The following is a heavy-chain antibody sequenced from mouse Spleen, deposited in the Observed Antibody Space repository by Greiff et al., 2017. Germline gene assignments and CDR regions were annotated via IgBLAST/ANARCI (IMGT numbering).Heavy chain of an antibody. CDR2: IDPETGGT. D-gene: IGHD2-2*01. CDR3: TRGRVVTGYFDV. V-gene: IGHV1-15*01. J-gene: IGHJ1*03. CDR1: GYTFTDYE. Sequence: QVQLQQSGAELVRPGASVTLSCKASGYTFTDYEMHWVKQTPVPGLEWIGAIDPETGGTAYNQKFKGKAILTADKSSSTAYMELRSLTSEDSAVYYCTRGRVVTGYFDVWGTGTTVTVSS.